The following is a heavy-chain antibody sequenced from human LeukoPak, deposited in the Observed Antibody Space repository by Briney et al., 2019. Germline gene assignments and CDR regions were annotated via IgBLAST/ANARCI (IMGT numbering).Heavy chain of an antibody. D-gene: IGHD3-10*01. V-gene: IGHV3-23*01. CDR2: ITGSGSNT. CDR1: GFSFSSFA. Sequence: PGGSLRLSCAASGFSFSSFAMSWVRQAPGKGLEWVSAITGSGSNTYYADSVKGRFTISRDNSKNTLYLQMNSLRAEDTAVYYCAKDKGSGSYYLAGGYWGQGTLVTVSS. J-gene: IGHJ4*02. CDR3: AKDKGSGSYYLAGGY.